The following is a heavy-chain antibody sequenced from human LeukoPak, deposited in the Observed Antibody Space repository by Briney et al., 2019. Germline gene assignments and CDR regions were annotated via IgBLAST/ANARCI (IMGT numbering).Heavy chain of an antibody. CDR1: GFTFSSYG. V-gene: IGHV3-23*01. J-gene: IGHJ6*03. D-gene: IGHD3-10*01. CDR3: AKDSLTYYYGSGNSGYYYYMDV. Sequence: GGSLRLSCAASGFTFSSYGMSWVRQAPGKGLEWVSAISGSGGSTYYADSVKGRFTISRDNSKNTLYLQMNSLRAEDTAVYYCAKDSLTYYYGSGNSGYYYYMDVWGKGTTVTISS. CDR2: ISGSGGST.